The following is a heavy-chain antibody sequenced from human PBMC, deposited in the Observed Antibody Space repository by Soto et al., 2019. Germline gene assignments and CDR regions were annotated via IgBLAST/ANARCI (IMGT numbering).Heavy chain of an antibody. CDR2: IGISGNNM. CDR3: ARDGANSSSWYLDL. V-gene: IGHV3-48*03. CDR1: GFTFRSYE. J-gene: IGHJ2*01. D-gene: IGHD6-13*01. Sequence: PGGSLRLSCAASGFTFRSYEMNWVRQAPGKGLEWISYIGISGNNMFFADSVQGRFTTSRDDAKNSLYLQMNSLRVEDTAVYYCARDGANSSSWYLDLWGRGTLVTVYS.